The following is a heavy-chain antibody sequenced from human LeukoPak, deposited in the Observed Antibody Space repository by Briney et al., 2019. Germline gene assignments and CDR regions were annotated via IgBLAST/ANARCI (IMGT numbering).Heavy chain of an antibody. CDR3: AARYDSSGYYLPNWFDP. Sequence: SETLSLTCTVSGRSISSSSYYWGWIRQPPGKGLEWIGSIYYSGSTYYNPSLKSRVTISVDTSKNQFSLKLSSVTAADTAVYYCAARYDSSGYYLPNWFDPWGQGTLVTVSS. CDR1: GRSISSSSYY. CDR2: IYYSGST. J-gene: IGHJ5*02. D-gene: IGHD3-22*01. V-gene: IGHV4-39*01.